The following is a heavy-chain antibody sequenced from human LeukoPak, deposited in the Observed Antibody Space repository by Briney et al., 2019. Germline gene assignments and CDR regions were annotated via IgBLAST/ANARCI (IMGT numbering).Heavy chain of an antibody. V-gene: IGHV1-46*01. CDR3: ARHVVAGRAYYYYYMDV. Sequence: ASVKVSCKASGYTFTSYYLHWVRQAPGQGLEWMGSINPSGGRTRYAQNFQGRVTMTRDTSTSTVYMEMSSLKASDTAMYYCARHVVAGRAYYYYYMDVWGKGTTVTVSS. CDR1: GYTFTSYY. D-gene: IGHD6-19*01. J-gene: IGHJ6*03. CDR2: INPSGGRT.